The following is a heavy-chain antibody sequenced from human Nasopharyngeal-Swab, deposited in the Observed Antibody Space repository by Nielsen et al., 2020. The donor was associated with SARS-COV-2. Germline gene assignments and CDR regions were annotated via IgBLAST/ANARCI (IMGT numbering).Heavy chain of an antibody. J-gene: IGHJ4*02. Sequence: GGSLRLSCAASGFTFSSYAMHWVRQAPAKGLERVAVISYDGSNKYYADSVKGRFTISRDNSKNTLYLQMNSLRAEDTAVYYCARGDGYNYPFDYGGQGTLVTVST. D-gene: IGHD5-24*01. CDR1: GFTFSSYA. CDR2: ISYDGSNK. V-gene: IGHV3-30-3*01. CDR3: ARGDGYNYPFDY.